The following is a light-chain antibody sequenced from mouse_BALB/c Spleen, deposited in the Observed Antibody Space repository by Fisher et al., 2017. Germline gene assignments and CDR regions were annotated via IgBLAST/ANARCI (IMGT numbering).Light chain of an antibody. Sequence: IVLTQSTAIMSASPGEKVTMTCSASSSVSYMHWYQQKPGSSPKPWIYDTSNLASGFPARFSGSGSGTSYSLIISSMEAEDAATYYCHQRSSYRTFGGGTKLEIK. CDR2: DTS. V-gene: IGKV4-69*01. J-gene: IGKJ1*01. CDR3: HQRSSYRT. CDR1: SSVSY.